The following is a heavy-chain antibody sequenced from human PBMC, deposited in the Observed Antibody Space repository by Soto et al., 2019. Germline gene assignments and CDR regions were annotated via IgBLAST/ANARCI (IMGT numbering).Heavy chain of an antibody. Sequence: QVQLVQSGAEVKKPGASVKVSCKASGYTFTSYGISWVRQAPGHGLEWMGWISAYNGNTNYAQKLQGRVTXTXDXXTSTAYMEVRSLRSDDTAVYYCARSSGTSYIWFDPWGQGTLVTVSS. CDR3: ARSSGTSYIWFDP. D-gene: IGHD1-26*01. CDR2: ISAYNGNT. V-gene: IGHV1-18*01. J-gene: IGHJ5*02. CDR1: GYTFTSYG.